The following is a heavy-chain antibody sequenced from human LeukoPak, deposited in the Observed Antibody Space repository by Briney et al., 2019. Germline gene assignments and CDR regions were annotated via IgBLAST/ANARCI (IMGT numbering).Heavy chain of an antibody. Sequence: PSETLYLTCAVYGGSFSGYYWSWIRQPPGKGLEWIGEINHSGSTNYNPSLKSRVTISVDTSKNQFSLKLSSVTAADTAVYYCARGNLWDYRRYYYYMDVWGKGTTGTVSS. CDR2: INHSGST. D-gene: IGHD4-11*01. CDR1: GGSFSGYY. V-gene: IGHV4-34*01. J-gene: IGHJ6*03. CDR3: ARGNLWDYRRYYYYMDV.